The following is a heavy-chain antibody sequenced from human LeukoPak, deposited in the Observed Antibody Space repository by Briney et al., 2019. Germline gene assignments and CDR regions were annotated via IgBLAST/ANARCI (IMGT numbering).Heavy chain of an antibody. V-gene: IGHV4-38-2*02. Sequence: SETLSLTCNVSGYSISSGYYWGRIRQPPGKGLQWIGTIYHSGSTYYNPSLKSRVTISVDTSKSQFSLKLSSVTAADTAVYYCARDRAYGSGKYYFDYWDQGTLVTVSS. J-gene: IGHJ4*02. D-gene: IGHD3-10*01. CDR3: ARDRAYGSGKYYFDY. CDR1: GYSISSGYY. CDR2: IYHSGST.